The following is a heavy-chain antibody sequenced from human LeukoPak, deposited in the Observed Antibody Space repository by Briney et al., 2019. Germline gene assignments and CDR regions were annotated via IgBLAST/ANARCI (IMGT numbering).Heavy chain of an antibody. CDR2: ISYDGSNK. Sequence: GGSLRLSCAASGFTFSSYGMHWVRQAPGKGLEWVAVISYDGSNKYYADSVKGRFTISRDNSKDTLYLQMNSLRAEDTAVYYCAAEKVVGATLDYWGQGTLVTVSS. D-gene: IGHD1-26*01. CDR3: AAEKVVGATLDY. J-gene: IGHJ4*02. V-gene: IGHV3-30*03. CDR1: GFTFSSYG.